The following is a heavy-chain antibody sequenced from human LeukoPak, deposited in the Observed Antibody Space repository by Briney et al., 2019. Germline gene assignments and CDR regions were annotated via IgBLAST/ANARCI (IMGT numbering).Heavy chain of an antibody. CDR2: INNDGSST. CDR1: GFTFSSYW. V-gene: IGHV3-74*01. J-gene: IGHJ4*02. Sequence: PGGSLRLSCVASGFTFSSYWMHWVRQAPGKGLVWVSHINNDGSSTSYADSEKGRFTISRDNAKNTLYLQMNSLRDDDTAACYCLGVAARPTRNFDYWGQGTLVTVAS. CDR3: LGVAARPTRNFDY. D-gene: IGHD6-6*01.